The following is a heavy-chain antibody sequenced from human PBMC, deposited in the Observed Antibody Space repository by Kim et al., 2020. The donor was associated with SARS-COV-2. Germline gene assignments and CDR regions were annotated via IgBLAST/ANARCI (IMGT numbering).Heavy chain of an antibody. CDR3: ARGILGSREYYYGSGPGSYYFDY. CDR2: INHSGST. Sequence: SETLSLTCAVYGGSFSGYYWSWIRQPPGKGLEWIGEINHSGSTNYNPSLKSRVTISVDTSKNQFSLKLSSVTAADTAVYYCARGILGSREYYYGSGPGSYYFDYWGQGTLVTVSS. CDR1: GGSFSGYY. D-gene: IGHD3-10*01. J-gene: IGHJ4*02. V-gene: IGHV4-34*01.